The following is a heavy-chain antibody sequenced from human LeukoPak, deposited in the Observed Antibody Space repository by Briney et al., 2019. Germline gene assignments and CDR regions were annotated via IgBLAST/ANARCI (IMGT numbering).Heavy chain of an antibody. CDR1: GGSISSSSYY. CDR2: INHSGST. CDR3: TSQYYGSGGDWFGP. Sequence: SETLSLTCTVSGGSISSSSYYWGWIRQPPGKGLEWIGKINHSGSTNYNPSLKSRVTISVDTSKNQFSLELNSVTAADTAVYYCTSQYYGSGGDWFGPWGQGTLVTVSS. D-gene: IGHD3-10*01. V-gene: IGHV4-39*07. J-gene: IGHJ5*02.